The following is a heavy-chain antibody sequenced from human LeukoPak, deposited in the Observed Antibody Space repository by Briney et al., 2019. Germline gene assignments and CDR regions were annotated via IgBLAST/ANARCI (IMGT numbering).Heavy chain of an antibody. V-gene: IGHV3-66*01. CDR3: ARDRNPAYYDSSGYYPPEGADY. D-gene: IGHD3-22*01. Sequence: GGSLRLSCAASGLTVSSNYMSWVRQAPGKGLEWVSVIYSGGSTYYADSVEGRFTISRDNSKNTLYLQMNSLRAEDTAVYYCARDRNPAYYDSSGYYPPEGADYWGQGTLVTVSS. CDR1: GLTVSSNY. CDR2: IYSGGST. J-gene: IGHJ4*02.